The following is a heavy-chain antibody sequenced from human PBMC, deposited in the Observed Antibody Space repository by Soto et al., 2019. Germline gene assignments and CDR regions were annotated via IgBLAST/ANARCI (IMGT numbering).Heavy chain of an antibody. Sequence: QVQLQESGPGLVKPSETLSLTCTVSGGSISSYYWSWIRQPPGKGLEWIGYIYYSGRTNYNPSLKSRVTISVDTSKNQFSLKLSSVTAADTAVYYCAREGYSSSWYLAFDIWGQGTMVTVSS. CDR3: AREGYSSSWYLAFDI. CDR1: GGSISSYY. D-gene: IGHD6-13*01. J-gene: IGHJ3*02. CDR2: IYYSGRT. V-gene: IGHV4-59*01.